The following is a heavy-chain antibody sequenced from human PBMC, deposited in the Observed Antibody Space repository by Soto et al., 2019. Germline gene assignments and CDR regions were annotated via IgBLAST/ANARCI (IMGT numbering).Heavy chain of an antibody. CDR3: ARQIYDSDTGPNFQYYFDS. J-gene: IGHJ4*02. D-gene: IGHD3-22*01. V-gene: IGHV5-10-1*01. CDR2: IDPSDSQT. Sequence: PGESLTISCTGSGYSFSSYWITWVRQKPGKGLEWMGRIDPSDSQTYYSPSFRGHVTISVTKSITTVFLQWSSLRASDTAMYYCARQIYDSDTGPNFQYYFDSWGQGTPVTVSS. CDR1: GYSFSSYW.